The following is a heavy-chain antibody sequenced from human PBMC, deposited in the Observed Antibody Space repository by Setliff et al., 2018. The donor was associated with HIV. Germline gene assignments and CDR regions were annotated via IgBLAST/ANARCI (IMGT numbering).Heavy chain of an antibody. CDR3: ARQFWMLTTLYFDS. CDR2: FYYSGNT. D-gene: IGHD3-16*01. V-gene: IGHV4-39*01. Sequence: ASETLSLTCTVSGVSFGSSDYYRAWIRQPPGKGLEWIGSFYYSGNTYYNPSLKSRVTISVDTSKNQFSLNLSSVTAADTAVYYCARQFWMLTTLYFDSLGPGTLVTVSS. CDR1: GVSFGSSDYY. J-gene: IGHJ4*02.